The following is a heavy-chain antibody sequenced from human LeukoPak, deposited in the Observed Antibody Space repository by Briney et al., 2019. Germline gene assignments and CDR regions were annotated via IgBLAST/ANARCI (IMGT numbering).Heavy chain of an antibody. CDR3: ARVMNRGYYTPFDY. D-gene: IGHD3-22*01. Sequence: ASLKVSCKASGYTFTGYYMHGVRQAPGQGLEWMGWINPNSGGTNYAQKFQGRVTMTRDTSISTAYMELSRLRSDDTAVYYCARVMNRGYYTPFDYWGQGTLVTVSS. CDR1: GYTFTGYY. CDR2: INPNSGGT. V-gene: IGHV1-2*02. J-gene: IGHJ4*02.